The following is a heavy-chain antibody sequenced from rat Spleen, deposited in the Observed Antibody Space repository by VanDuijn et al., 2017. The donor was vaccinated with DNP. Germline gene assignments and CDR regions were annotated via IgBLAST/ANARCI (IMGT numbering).Heavy chain of an antibody. CDR2: VNTGGGIT. CDR1: GFTFSSYD. D-gene: IGHD1-9*01. J-gene: IGHJ2*01. CDR3: ATYYGYYLNH. Sequence: EVQLVESGGGLLQPGRSLKLSCAASGFTFSSYDMAWVRQAPSKGLEWVASVNTGGGITYYRDSVKGRFIVSRDNAKDTLSLQMDSLRSEDTATYFCATYYGYYLNHWGQGVMVTVSS. V-gene: IGHV5S13*01.